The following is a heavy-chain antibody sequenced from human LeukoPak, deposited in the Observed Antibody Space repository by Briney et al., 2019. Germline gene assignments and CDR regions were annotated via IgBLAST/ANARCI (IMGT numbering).Heavy chain of an antibody. CDR3: ARDMKEVTIFGVVPAYMDV. D-gene: IGHD3-3*01. J-gene: IGHJ6*04. CDR1: GFTFSSYS. CDR2: ISSSSSYI. Sequence: SGGSLRLSCAASGFTFSSYSMNWVRQAPGKGLEWVSSISSSSSYIYYADSVKGRFTISRDNAKNSLYLQINSLRAEDTAVYYCARDMKEVTIFGVVPAYMDVWGKGTTVTVSS. V-gene: IGHV3-21*01.